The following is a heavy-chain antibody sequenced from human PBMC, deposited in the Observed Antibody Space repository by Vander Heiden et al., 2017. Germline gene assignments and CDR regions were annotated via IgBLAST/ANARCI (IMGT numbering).Heavy chain of an antibody. Sequence: EVQLVESGGGLVKPGGSLRLSCAASGFTFSSYSMNWVRQAPGKGLEWVSSISSSSSYIYYADSVKGRFTISRDNAKNSLYLQMNSLRAEDTAVYYCARAADILTGYFDYWGQGTLVTVSS. J-gene: IGHJ4*02. D-gene: IGHD3-9*01. CDR1: GFTFSSYS. CDR3: ARAADILTGYFDY. CDR2: ISSSSSYI. V-gene: IGHV3-21*01.